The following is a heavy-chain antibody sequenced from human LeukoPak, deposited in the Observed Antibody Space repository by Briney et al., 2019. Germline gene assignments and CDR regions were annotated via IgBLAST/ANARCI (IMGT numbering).Heavy chain of an antibody. D-gene: IGHD1-26*01. V-gene: IGHV1-2*06. CDR2: INPNNGAT. CDR1: GGTFISYA. Sequence: ASVKVSCKASGGTFISYAFSWVRQAPGQGLEWMGRINPNNGATNYAQKLQGRVTITGDTSISTAYMELSSLRSDDTAVYYCTRETGSYHGNDYWGQGTLVTVSS. J-gene: IGHJ4*02. CDR3: TRETGSYHGNDY.